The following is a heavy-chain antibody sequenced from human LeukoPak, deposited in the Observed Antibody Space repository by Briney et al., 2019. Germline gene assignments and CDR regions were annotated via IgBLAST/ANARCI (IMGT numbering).Heavy chain of an antibody. CDR3: ANAQPYCSSTSCYTYFDY. Sequence: ASVKVSCKASGYTFTSYDINWVRQATGQGLEWMGWMNPNSGNTGYAQKFQGRVTMTRNTSISTAYMELSSLRSEDTAVYYCANAQPYCSSTSCYTYFDYWGQGTLVTVSS. D-gene: IGHD2-2*02. CDR2: MNPNSGNT. J-gene: IGHJ4*02. CDR1: GYTFTSYD. V-gene: IGHV1-8*01.